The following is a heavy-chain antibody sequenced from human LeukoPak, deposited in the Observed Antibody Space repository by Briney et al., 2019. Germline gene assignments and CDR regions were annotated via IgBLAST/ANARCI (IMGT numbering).Heavy chain of an antibody. CDR3: ARGYSEYYFDY. D-gene: IGHD2-15*01. CDR1: GYTFTSYY. J-gene: IGHJ4*02. Sequence: ASVKVSCKASGYTFTSYYMHWVRQAPRQGLEWMGIINPSGGSTSYAQKFQGRVTMTRNTSISTAYMELSSLRSEDTAVYYCARGYSEYYFDYWGQGTLVTVSS. CDR2: INPSGGST. V-gene: IGHV1-46*01.